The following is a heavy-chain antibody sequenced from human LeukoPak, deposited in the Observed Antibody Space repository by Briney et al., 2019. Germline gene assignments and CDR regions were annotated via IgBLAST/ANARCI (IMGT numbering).Heavy chain of an antibody. CDR1: GGSFSGYY. V-gene: IGHV4-34*01. D-gene: IGHD3-10*01. CDR3: ARAMAPMGWFDP. Sequence: PSETLSLTCAVYGGSFSGYYWSWIRQPPGKGLEWIGEINHSGSTNYNPSLKSRVTISVDTSKNQFSLKLSSVTAADTAVYYCARAMAPMGWFDPWGQGTLVTVSS. CDR2: INHSGST. J-gene: IGHJ5*02.